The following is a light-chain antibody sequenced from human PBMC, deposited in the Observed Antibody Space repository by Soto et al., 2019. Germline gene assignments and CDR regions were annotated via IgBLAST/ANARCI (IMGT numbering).Light chain of an antibody. J-gene: IGKJ4*01. CDR1: QSVSSN. CDR2: GAS. CDR3: QQYNNWPPLT. Sequence: EIVMTQSPATLSVSPGERATLSCRASQSVSSNLAWYQQKPGQDPRLLIYGASTRATGIPARFSGSGSGTEFTLTISSLQSADFAVYSCQQYNNWPPLTFGGGTKVEIK. V-gene: IGKV3-15*01.